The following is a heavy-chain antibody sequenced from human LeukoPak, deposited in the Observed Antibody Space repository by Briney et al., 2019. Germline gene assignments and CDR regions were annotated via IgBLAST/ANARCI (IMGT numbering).Heavy chain of an antibody. J-gene: IGHJ4*02. CDR2: ISGSGGST. Sequence: PGGSLRLSCAASGFTFSSYAMSWVRQVPGKGLEWVSAISGSGGSTYYADSVKGRFTISRDNSKNTLYLQMNSLRAEDTAVYYCATRKKGDPLNWGQGTLVTVSS. D-gene: IGHD3-16*01. CDR1: GFTFSSYA. V-gene: IGHV3-23*01. CDR3: ATRKKGDPLN.